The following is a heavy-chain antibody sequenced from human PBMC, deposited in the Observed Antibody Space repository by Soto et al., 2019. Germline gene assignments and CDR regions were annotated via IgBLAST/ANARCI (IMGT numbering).Heavy chain of an antibody. CDR3: ARSRSISAGADY. V-gene: IGHV5-51*01. CDR2: ISPGDSDT. CDR1: GYSFTNYL. D-gene: IGHD6-13*01. Sequence: RGESLKISCKGSGYSFTNYLIGWVRQMPGKGLEWMGIISPGDSDTRYSPSFQGQVTISVDKSISAAYLQWRSLKASDTAIYYCARSRSISAGADYWGQGTLVTV. J-gene: IGHJ4*02.